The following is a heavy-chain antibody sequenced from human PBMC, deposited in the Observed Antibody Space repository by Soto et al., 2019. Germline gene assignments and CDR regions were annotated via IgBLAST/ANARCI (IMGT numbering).Heavy chain of an antibody. D-gene: IGHD6-13*01. Sequence: EVQLVESGGGWVQPGRSLRLSCAASGFTFDVYAMHWVRQALGKGLGWVSGINYNSGSVGYADSVKGRFTISRDNAKNSLHLQMNSLRAEDTAVYYCAKDISLRGWVYLVVEYWGQGTLVTVSP. CDR2: INYNSGSV. CDR1: GFTFDVYA. J-gene: IGHJ4*02. V-gene: IGHV3-9*01. CDR3: AKDISLRGWVYLVVEY.